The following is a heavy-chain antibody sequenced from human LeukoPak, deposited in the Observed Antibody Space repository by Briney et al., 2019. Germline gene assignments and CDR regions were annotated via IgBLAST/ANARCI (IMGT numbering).Heavy chain of an antibody. D-gene: IGHD3-10*01. J-gene: IGHJ6*03. CDR3: ARVKGSGVIGYYYYYMDV. CDR2: IYHRGTT. CDR1: GGSISSSNW. Sequence: SGTLSLTCAVSGGSISSSNWWSWVRQPPGKGLEWIGEIYHRGTTNYNPSLKSRVTISVDKSKNQFSLKLSSVTAADTAVYYCARVKGSGVIGYYYYYMDVWGKGTTVTVSS. V-gene: IGHV4-4*02.